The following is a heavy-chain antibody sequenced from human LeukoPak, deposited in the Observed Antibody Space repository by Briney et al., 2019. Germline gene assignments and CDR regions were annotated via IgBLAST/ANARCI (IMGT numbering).Heavy chain of an antibody. Sequence: PSETLSLTCTASGGSISSYYWSWIRQPPGKGLEWVGYIYYSGSTNYNPSLKSRVTISVDTSKNQFSLKLSSVTAADTAVYYCARHHYYDSSFFDIWGQGTMVTVSS. D-gene: IGHD3-22*01. J-gene: IGHJ3*02. CDR2: IYYSGST. CDR3: ARHHYYDSSFFDI. V-gene: IGHV4-59*08. CDR1: GGSISSYY.